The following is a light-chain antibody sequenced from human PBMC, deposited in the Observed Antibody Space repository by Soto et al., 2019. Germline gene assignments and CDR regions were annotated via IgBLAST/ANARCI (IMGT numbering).Light chain of an antibody. Sequence: DIQMTQSPSTLSASVGDRVTITCRASQRISSWLAWYQQKPGKAPKLLIYKASSLESAVPSRFSGSGSGTEFTLTISSLQPDDIATYYCQQYNSYGLTFGGGTKVEIK. J-gene: IGKJ4*01. CDR2: KAS. CDR3: QQYNSYGLT. V-gene: IGKV1-5*03. CDR1: QRISSW.